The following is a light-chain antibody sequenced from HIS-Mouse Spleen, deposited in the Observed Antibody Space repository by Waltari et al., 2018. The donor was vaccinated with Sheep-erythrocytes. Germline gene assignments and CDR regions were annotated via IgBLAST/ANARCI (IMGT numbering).Light chain of an antibody. CDR2: DVS. CDR3: CSYAGSYTLV. CDR1: SSDVGGYNY. V-gene: IGLV2-11*01. J-gene: IGLJ2*01. Sequence: QSALTQPRSVSGSPGPSVTISCTGTSSDVGGYNYVSWYQQHPGKSPKLMIYDVSRRAPEVPSCFAATKPSKPASLTICGLQAEDEADSYCCSYAGSYTLVFGGGTKLTVL.